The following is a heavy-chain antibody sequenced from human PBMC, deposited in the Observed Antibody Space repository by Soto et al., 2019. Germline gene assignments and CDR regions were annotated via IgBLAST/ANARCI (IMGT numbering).Heavy chain of an antibody. J-gene: IGHJ4*02. CDR1: GFTFSSSD. V-gene: IGHV3-13*01. CDR3: TRLRYSGSYPMFDY. CDR2: IGTAGDT. Sequence: EVQLVESAGGLVQPGGSLRLSCAASGFTFSSSDMHWVRQATGKGLAWVSDIGTAGDTYYRDSVKGRFPISRQNDKNSLYLQMNSLRAEDTAVYYCTRLRYSGSYPMFDYWGQGTLVTVSS. D-gene: IGHD1-26*01.